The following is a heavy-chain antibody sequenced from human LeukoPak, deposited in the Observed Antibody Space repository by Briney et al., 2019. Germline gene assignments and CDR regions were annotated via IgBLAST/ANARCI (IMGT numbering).Heavy chain of an antibody. V-gene: IGHV3-21*04. CDR1: GFTFSSYS. CDR3: ATDRGYSYGHPYFDY. CDR2: ISSSSSYI. J-gene: IGHJ4*02. D-gene: IGHD5-18*01. Sequence: GGSLRLSCAASGFTFSSYSMNWVRQAPGKGLEWVSSISSSSSYIYYADSVKGRFTISRDNAKNSLYLQMNSLRAEDTAVYYCATDRGYSYGHPYFDYWGQGTLVTVSS.